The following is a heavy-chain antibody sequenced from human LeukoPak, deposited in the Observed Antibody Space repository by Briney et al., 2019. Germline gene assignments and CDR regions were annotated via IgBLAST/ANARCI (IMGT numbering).Heavy chain of an antibody. CDR2: ISSSSSYI. Sequence: GGSLRLSCAASGFTFSSYWMSWVRQAPGKGLEWVSSISSSSSYIYYADSVKGRFTISRDNAKNSLYLQMNSLRAEDTAVYYCARDRTTSAPAAHWGQGTLVTVSS. V-gene: IGHV3-21*01. CDR3: ARDRTTSAPAAH. J-gene: IGHJ4*02. D-gene: IGHD2-2*01. CDR1: GFTFSSYW.